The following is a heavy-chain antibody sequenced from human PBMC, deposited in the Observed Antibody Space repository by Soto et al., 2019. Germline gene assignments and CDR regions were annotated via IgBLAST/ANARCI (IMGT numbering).Heavy chain of an antibody. CDR3: ARVHTATTYFDV. CDR2: MNPNSRNT. V-gene: IGHV1-8*01. Sequence: QVQLVQSGAEVRKPGASVKVSCKASGYTFTSYDINWVRQASGQGLEWMGWMNPNSRNTGSAQRYQGRLTLTRNTSINTAYMELTSLTSEDAAVYYCARVHTATTYFDVWGRGTLV. D-gene: IGHD4-17*01. J-gene: IGHJ2*01. CDR1: GYTFTSYD.